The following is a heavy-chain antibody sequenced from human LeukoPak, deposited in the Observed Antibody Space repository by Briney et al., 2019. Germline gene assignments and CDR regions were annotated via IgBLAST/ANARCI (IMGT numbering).Heavy chain of an antibody. CDR3: ARGSGHYYFDY. CDR1: GGSISSGSYY. J-gene: IGHJ4*02. V-gene: IGHV4-61*02. D-gene: IGHD2-15*01. Sequence: PSQTLSLTCTVSGGSISSGSYYWSWIRQPAGKGLEWIGRIYTSGSTNYNPSLKSRVTISVDTSKNQFSLKLSSVTAADTAVYYCARGSGHYYFDYWGQGTLVTVSS. CDR2: IYTSGST.